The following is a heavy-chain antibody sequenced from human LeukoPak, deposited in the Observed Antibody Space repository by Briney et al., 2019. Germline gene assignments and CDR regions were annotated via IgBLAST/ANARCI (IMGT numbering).Heavy chain of an antibody. Sequence: ASVKVSCKVSGYTLTELSMHWVRQAPGKGLEWMGGFDPEDGETIYAQKFQGRVTMTEDTSTDTAYMELSSLRSEDTAVYYCATLNVVVPVAISRGQNWFDPWGQGTLVTVSS. V-gene: IGHV1-24*01. D-gene: IGHD2-2*01. CDR2: FDPEDGET. J-gene: IGHJ5*02. CDR3: ATLNVVVPVAISRGQNWFDP. CDR1: GYTLTELS.